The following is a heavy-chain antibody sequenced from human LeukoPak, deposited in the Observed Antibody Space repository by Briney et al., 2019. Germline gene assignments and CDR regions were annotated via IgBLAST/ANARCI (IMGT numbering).Heavy chain of an antibody. Sequence: GGSLRLSCVVSGFTFRSYAMYWVRQAPGKGLEWVSEISGSPDNTYYADSVKGRFATSRDDSRNTLYLQMNSLRAEDTAVYYCARLVGVSALDYWGHGTPVTASS. V-gene: IGHV3-23*01. CDR2: ISGSPDNT. CDR1: GFTFRSYA. J-gene: IGHJ4*01. D-gene: IGHD3-16*01. CDR3: ARLVGVSALDY.